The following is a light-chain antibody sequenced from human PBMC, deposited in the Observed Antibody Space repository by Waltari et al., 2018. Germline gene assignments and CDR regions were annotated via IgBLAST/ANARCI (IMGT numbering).Light chain of an antibody. Sequence: DIVMTQSPDSLPVSLGERATIHCKSSPSVLYSSNNMDYLAWYQQKPGQPPKLLIYWASTRESGVPDRFSGSGSGTDFTLTISSLQAEDVAVYFCQQYYSIPHTFGQGTKLEIK. J-gene: IGKJ2*01. CDR3: QQYYSIPHT. V-gene: IGKV4-1*01. CDR2: WAS. CDR1: PSVLYSSNNMDY.